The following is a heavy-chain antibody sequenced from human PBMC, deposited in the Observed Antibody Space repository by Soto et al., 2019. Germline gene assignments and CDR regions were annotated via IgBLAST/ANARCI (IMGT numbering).Heavy chain of an antibody. Sequence: TLSLTCAVSGYSISSGYYWTWIRQPPGKGLEWLGYIYYDGTTYYNPSLKSRLTMSIDTSKNQFSLKLNSLTAADTAVYYCARDRRWLSRGPNNWFDPWGQGTLVTVSS. J-gene: IGHJ5*02. CDR3: ARDRRWLSRGPNNWFDP. D-gene: IGHD2-21*01. CDR1: GYSISSGYY. V-gene: IGHV4-30-4*08. CDR2: IYYDGTT.